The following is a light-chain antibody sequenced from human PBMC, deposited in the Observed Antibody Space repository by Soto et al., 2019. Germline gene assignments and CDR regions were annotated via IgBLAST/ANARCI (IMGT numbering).Light chain of an antibody. CDR1: QNINTY. CDR3: QQSNRTPWT. J-gene: IGKJ1*01. Sequence: DIQMTQSPSSLSASVGDRVTITCRASQNINTYLNWYQEKPGTAPKLLICAASSLQSGVPSRFSGSTSGTDFTLTISSLQPEDFATYYCQQSNRTPWTFDQGTKVEIK. V-gene: IGKV1-39*01. CDR2: AAS.